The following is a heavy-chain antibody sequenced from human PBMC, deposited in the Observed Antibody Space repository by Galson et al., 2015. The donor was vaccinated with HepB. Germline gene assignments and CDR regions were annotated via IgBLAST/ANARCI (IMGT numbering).Heavy chain of an antibody. V-gene: IGHV3-21*01. D-gene: IGHD5-24*01. J-gene: IGHJ6*02. CDR2: ISSSSSYK. CDR1: GFTFSSYS. Sequence: SLRLSCAASGFTFSSYSINWARQAPGKGLEWVSSISSSSSYKYYADSVKGRFTISRDNAKNSLYLQMNSLRAEDTAVYYCARDPDRDGYNWCYYYYYGMDVWGQGTTVTVSS. CDR3: ARDPDRDGYNWCYYYYYGMDV.